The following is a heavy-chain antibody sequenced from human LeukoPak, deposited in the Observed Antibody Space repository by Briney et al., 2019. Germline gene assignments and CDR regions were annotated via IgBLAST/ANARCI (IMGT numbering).Heavy chain of an antibody. CDR2: IYSSGRT. CDR3: ARGGKATVVTM. V-gene: IGHV4-4*07. CDR1: GGSTNSYY. Sequence: SETPSLTCTVSGGSTNSYYWSWIRQPAGKGLEWIGRIYSSGRTNYNPSLKSRVSMSVDTSKNQFSLKLTSVTAADTAVYYCARGGKATVVTMWGQGILVTVSS. D-gene: IGHD4-23*01. J-gene: IGHJ4*02.